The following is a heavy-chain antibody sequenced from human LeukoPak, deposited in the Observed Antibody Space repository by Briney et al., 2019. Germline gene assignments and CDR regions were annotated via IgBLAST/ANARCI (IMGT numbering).Heavy chain of an antibody. CDR1: GFTFRSYW. Sequence: GGSLKLSCAASGFTFRSYWIHWVRQAPGKGLVWVSLISNDGSTTKYADSVKGRFTISRDNAKNTQYLQMNSLRAEDTAVYYCARRTGFGELHFWGQGTMVTVSS. D-gene: IGHD3-10*01. J-gene: IGHJ3*01. V-gene: IGHV3-74*03. CDR2: ISNDGSTT. CDR3: ARRTGFGELHF.